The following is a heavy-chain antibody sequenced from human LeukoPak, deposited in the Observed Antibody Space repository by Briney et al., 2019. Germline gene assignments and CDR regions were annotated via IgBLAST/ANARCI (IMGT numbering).Heavy chain of an antibody. Sequence: GRSLRLSCAASGFTFSSYAMHWVRQAPGKGLEWVAVISYDGSNKYYADSVKGRFTISRDNSKNTLYLQMNSLRAEDTAVYYCARDNTAVAGTIGYWGQGTLVTVSS. CDR2: ISYDGSNK. CDR3: ARDNTAVAGTIGY. V-gene: IGHV3-30-3*01. J-gene: IGHJ4*02. CDR1: GFTFSSYA. D-gene: IGHD6-19*01.